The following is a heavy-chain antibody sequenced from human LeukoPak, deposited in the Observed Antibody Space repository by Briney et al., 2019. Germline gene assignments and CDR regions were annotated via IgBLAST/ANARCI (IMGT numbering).Heavy chain of an antibody. Sequence: SETLSLTCTVSGGSISSYYWSWIRQPPGKGLEWIGYIYTSGRTNYNPSLKGRATISVDTSKNQFSLKLSSVTAADTAVYYCARWEGNWFDPWGQGTLVTVSS. CDR1: GGSISSYY. D-gene: IGHD1-26*01. J-gene: IGHJ5*02. CDR2: IYTSGRT. CDR3: ARWEGNWFDP. V-gene: IGHV4-4*09.